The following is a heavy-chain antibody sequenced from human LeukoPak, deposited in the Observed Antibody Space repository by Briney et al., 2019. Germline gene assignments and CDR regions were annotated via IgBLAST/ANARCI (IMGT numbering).Heavy chain of an antibody. CDR3: AICTMVRGSFDY. J-gene: IGHJ4*02. CDR2: INAGNGNT. V-gene: IGHV1-3*01. Sequence: GASVKVSCKASGYTFTSYAMHWVRQAPGQRLEWMGWINAGNGNTKYSQKFQGRVTITGDTSASTAYMELSSLRSEDTAVYYCAICTMVRGSFDYWGQGTLVTVSS. CDR1: GYTFTSYA. D-gene: IGHD3-10*01.